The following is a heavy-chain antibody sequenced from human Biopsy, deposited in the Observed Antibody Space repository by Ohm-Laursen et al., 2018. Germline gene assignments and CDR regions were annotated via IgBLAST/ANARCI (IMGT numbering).Heavy chain of an antibody. V-gene: IGHV6-1*01. Sequence: QTLSLTCAISRDSVSSNRAAWNWIRQSPSGGLEWLGRTFYRAKWYTDFAVSVKSRITLTPDPSTNQFSLQLNSVTPDDTAVYYCARSGSDSLNYYFDFWGQGTLVTVSS. CDR3: ARSGSDSLNYYFDF. CDR1: RDSVSSNRAA. CDR2: TFYRAKWYT. D-gene: IGHD2-21*02. J-gene: IGHJ4*02.